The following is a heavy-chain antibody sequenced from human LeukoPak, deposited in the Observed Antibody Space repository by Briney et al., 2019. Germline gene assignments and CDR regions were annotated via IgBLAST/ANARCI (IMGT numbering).Heavy chain of an antibody. CDR2: ISSGGSTI. V-gene: IGHV3-11*01. Sequence: GGSLRLSRAASGFTFSDYYMSWIRQAPGKGLEWISYISSGGSTIYYADSVKGQFTISRDNAKKSLYLQMNSLRAEDTAVYYCARVQKGIAAAGTGGGWFEPWGQGTLVTVS. CDR3: ARVQKGIAAAGTGGGWFEP. D-gene: IGHD6-13*01. CDR1: GFTFSDYY. J-gene: IGHJ5*02.